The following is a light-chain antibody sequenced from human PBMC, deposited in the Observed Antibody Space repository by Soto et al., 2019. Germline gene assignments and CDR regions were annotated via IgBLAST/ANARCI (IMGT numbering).Light chain of an antibody. V-gene: IGLV2-23*01. Sequence: QSALTRPASVSGSPGQSITISCTGTSNDVGIYKLVSWYQQFPGKAPKLMIYEDSRRPSGVSNRFSGSKSGNTASLTISGLQAEDEADYYCCSYAGSNTYVFGSGTKVTVL. CDR3: CSYAGSNTYV. CDR1: SNDVGIYKL. CDR2: EDS. J-gene: IGLJ1*01.